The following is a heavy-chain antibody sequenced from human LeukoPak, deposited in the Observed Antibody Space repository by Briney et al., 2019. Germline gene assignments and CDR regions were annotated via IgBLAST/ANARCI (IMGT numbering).Heavy chain of an antibody. CDR1: GGSIRSYY. J-gene: IGHJ4*02. V-gene: IGHV4-59*01. CDR3: ARVLPYSSGWGVDY. Sequence: KPSETLSLTCTVSGGSIRSYYWSWIRQPPGKGLEWIGYIYYIGSTNYNPSLKSRVTISVDTSKNQFSLNLSSVTAADTAVYYCARVLPYSSGWGVDYWGQGTLVTVSS. D-gene: IGHD6-19*01. CDR2: IYYIGST.